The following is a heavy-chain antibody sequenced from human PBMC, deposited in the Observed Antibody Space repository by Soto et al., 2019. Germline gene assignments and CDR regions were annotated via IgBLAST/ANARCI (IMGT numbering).Heavy chain of an antibody. CDR3: AKGDNLGPKTGYAFDP. J-gene: IGHJ5*02. CDR1: GDSVSSNTAS. CDR2: TYFRSKLYN. V-gene: IGHV6-1*01. Sequence: PSQTLSLTCVISGDSVSSNTASWNWIRQSPSRGLEWLGRTYFRSKLYNDYAVSVKSRIIINPDTSNNQFSLQLNSVTPEDTAVYFCAKGDNLGPKTGYAFDPWGQGIMVTVSS. D-gene: IGHD5-12*01.